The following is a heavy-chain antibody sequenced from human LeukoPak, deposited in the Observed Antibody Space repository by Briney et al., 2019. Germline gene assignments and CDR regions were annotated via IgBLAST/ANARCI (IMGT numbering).Heavy chain of an antibody. J-gene: IGHJ4*02. V-gene: IGHV3-15*01. CDR1: GFTFSNAW. CDR3: TTVASGSYYGLDY. Sequence: GGSLRLSCAASGFTFSNAWMSWVRQAPGKGLEWVGRIKSKTDGGTTDYAAPVKGRFTISRDDSKNTLYLQMNSLKTEDTAVYYCTTVASGSYYGLDYWGQGTLVTVSS. CDR2: IKSKTDGGTT. D-gene: IGHD1-26*01.